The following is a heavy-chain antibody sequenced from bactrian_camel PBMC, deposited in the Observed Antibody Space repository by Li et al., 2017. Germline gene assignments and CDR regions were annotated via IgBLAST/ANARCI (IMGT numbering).Heavy chain of an antibody. CDR3: AVFVAPGNYLRCRGRLTDPARWNY. J-gene: IGHJ4*01. D-gene: IGHD1*01. CDR2: VYSGGGGA. CDR1: GYIPGSHC. Sequence: VQLVEFGGGSVQAGGSLKLSCATSGYIPGSHCMAWFRQPPGQEREGVGGVYSGGGGAYYVDSVKDRFIVSGYNADNAVTLQMNSLKPEDTGMYYCAVFVAPGNYLRCRGRLTDPARWNYWGQGTQVTVS. V-gene: IGHV3S40*01.